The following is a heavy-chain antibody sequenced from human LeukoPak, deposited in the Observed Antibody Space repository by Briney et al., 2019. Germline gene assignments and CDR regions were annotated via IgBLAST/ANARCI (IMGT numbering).Heavy chain of an antibody. CDR3: ARHDDYDPCYYYGMDA. Sequence: GESLKISCEASGYNFTTYWIGWVRQMPGKGLEWMGLIHPGDSHTRYGPSFQGQVTISADKSINTAYLQWSSLRASDTAMYYCARHDDYDPCYYYGMDAWGQGTTVTVSS. CDR2: IHPGDSHT. CDR1: GYNFTTYW. D-gene: IGHD4-17*01. J-gene: IGHJ6*02. V-gene: IGHV5-51*01.